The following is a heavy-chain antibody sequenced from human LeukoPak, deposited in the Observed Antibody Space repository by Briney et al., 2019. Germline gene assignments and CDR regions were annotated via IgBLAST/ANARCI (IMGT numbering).Heavy chain of an antibody. CDR3: ARGPHNWNDGNYFGY. CDR1: GGTFSSYA. CDR2: IIPIFGTA. D-gene: IGHD1-1*01. J-gene: IGHJ4*02. Sequence: SVKVSCKASGGTFSSYAISWVRQAPGQGLEWMGRIIPIFGTANYAQKFQGRVTITTDESTSTAYMELSSLRSEDTAVYYCARGPHNWNDGNYFGYWGQGTLVTVSS. V-gene: IGHV1-69*05.